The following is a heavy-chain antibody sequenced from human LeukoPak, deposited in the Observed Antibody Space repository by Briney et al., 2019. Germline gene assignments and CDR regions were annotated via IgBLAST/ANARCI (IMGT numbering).Heavy chain of an antibody. CDR3: ARRNGGNWFDP. J-gene: IGHJ5*02. Sequence: PSETLSLTCTVSGGSISSYYWNWIRQPPGKGLEWIGYIFYSGITNYNPSLKSRVTISVDTSKNQISLKLSSVTAADTAVYYCARRNGGNWFDPWGQGTLVTVSS. CDR2: IFYSGIT. V-gene: IGHV4-59*08. CDR1: GGSISSYY. D-gene: IGHD3-16*01.